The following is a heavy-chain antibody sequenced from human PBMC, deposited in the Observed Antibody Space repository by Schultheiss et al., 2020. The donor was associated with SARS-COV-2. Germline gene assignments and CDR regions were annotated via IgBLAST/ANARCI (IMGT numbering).Heavy chain of an antibody. J-gene: IGHJ4*02. CDR1: GGSISSYY. Sequence: SETLSLTCTVSGGSISSYYWSWIRQPPGKGLEWIGEINHSGSTNYNPSLKSRVTISVDTSKNQFSLKLSSVTAADTAVYYCARDLGYWGQGTLVTVSS. CDR3: ARDLGY. V-gene: IGHV4-59*01. CDR2: INHSGST.